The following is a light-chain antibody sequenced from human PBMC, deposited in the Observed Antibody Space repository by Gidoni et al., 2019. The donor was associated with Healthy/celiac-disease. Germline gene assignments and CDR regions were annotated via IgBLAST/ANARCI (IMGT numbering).Light chain of an antibody. CDR2: WAS. Sequence: DIVMTQSPDSLAVSLGERATINCKSSQSVLYSSNNKNYLAWYQQKPGQPPKLLIYWASTRESVVPDRFSGSGSGTDFTLTISSLQAEDVAVYYCQQYYSTPPALTFGGGTKVEIK. V-gene: IGKV4-1*01. CDR3: QQYYSTPPALT. CDR1: QSVLYSSNNKNY. J-gene: IGKJ4*01.